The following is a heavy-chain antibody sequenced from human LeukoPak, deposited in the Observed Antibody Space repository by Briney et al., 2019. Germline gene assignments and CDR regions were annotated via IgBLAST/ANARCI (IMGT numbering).Heavy chain of an antibody. CDR2: ISTSSSYI. J-gene: IGHJ6*04. CDR1: GFTFSSYN. Sequence: GGSPRLSCAASGFTFSSYNMNWVRQAPGKGLEWVSSISTSSSYIYYADSVKGRFTISRHNAKNSLYLQMNSLRAEDTAVYYCARDERGPLQVWGKGTTVTISS. V-gene: IGHV3-21*01. CDR3: ARDERGPLQV.